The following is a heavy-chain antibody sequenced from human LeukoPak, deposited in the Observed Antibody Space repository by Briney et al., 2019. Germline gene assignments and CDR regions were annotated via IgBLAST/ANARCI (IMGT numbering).Heavy chain of an antibody. V-gene: IGHV1-2*02. Sequence: ASVKVSCKASGYTFTGYYMHWVRQAPGQGLEWMGWINPNSGGTNYAQKFQGRVTMTRDTSISTAYMELSRLRSDDTAVYYCARADAIQKGFDYWGQGTPVTVSS. D-gene: IGHD2-2*02. J-gene: IGHJ4*02. CDR1: GYTFTGYY. CDR3: ARADAIQKGFDY. CDR2: INPNSGGT.